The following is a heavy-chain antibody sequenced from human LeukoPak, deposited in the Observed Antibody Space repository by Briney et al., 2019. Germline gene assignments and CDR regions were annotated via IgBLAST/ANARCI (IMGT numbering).Heavy chain of an antibody. D-gene: IGHD4-23*01. CDR3: ARQYGGSSKSFDSNAFDI. J-gene: IGHJ3*02. Sequence: GGSLRLSCAASGFTFSGYWMSWVRQAPGKGLEWVANIKPDGSEKFSVDSVKGRFTISRDNAKNSLYLQMNSLRVDDTAVYYCARQYGGSSKSFDSNAFDIWGQGTMVTVSS. V-gene: IGHV3-7*01. CDR1: GFTFSGYW. CDR2: IKPDGSEK.